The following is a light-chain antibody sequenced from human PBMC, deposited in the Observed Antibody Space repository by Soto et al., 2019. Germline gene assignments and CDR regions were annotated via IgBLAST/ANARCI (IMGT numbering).Light chain of an antibody. V-gene: IGKV3-20*01. CDR1: QSVSSDN. J-gene: IGKJ1*01. CDR2: GTS. CDR3: QHFSTSPPWT. Sequence: EIVLTQSPGTLSLSPGERATLSCRASQSVSSDNLDWYQQKPVQSPRVFIYGTSSRANGILDRFSGSGYLTDFTLTFCRLEPEDFAVYYCQHFSTSPPWTFGQGTKV.